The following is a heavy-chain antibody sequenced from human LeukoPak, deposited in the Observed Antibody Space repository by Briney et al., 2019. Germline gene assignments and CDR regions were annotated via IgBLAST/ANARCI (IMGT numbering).Heavy chain of an antibody. CDR3: ASQDVLHNGAHWVHLQH. CDR2: ISYDGSNK. V-gene: IGHV3-30*03. D-gene: IGHD2-8*01. J-gene: IGHJ1*01. Sequence: QPGRSLRLSCAASGFTFSSYGMHWVRQAPGKGLEWVTVISYDGSNKYYSDSVKGRFTISRDNSKNTLYLQMNSLRAEDTAVYYCASQDVLHNGAHWVHLQHWGQGTLVTVSS. CDR1: GFTFSSYG.